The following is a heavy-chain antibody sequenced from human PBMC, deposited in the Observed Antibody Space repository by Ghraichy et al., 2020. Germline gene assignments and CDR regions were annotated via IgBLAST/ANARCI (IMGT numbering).Heavy chain of an antibody. D-gene: IGHD3-3*01. Sequence: GESLNISCAASGFTFSSYAMSWVRQAPGKGLEWVSAISGSGGSTYYADSVKGRFTISRDNSKNTLYLQMNSLRAEDTAVYYCAKADDFWSGVGRFDYYYYGMDVWGQGTTVTVSS. V-gene: IGHV3-23*01. CDR3: AKADDFWSGVGRFDYYYYGMDV. J-gene: IGHJ6*02. CDR2: ISGSGGST. CDR1: GFTFSSYA.